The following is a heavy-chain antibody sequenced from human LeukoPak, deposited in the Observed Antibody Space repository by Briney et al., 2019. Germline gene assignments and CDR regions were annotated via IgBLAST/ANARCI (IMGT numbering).Heavy chain of an antibody. CDR3: ARGHIVVVPANIDY. J-gene: IGHJ4*02. V-gene: IGHV3-21*01. D-gene: IGHD2-2*01. CDR1: GFTFSSYS. CDR2: ISSSSSYI. Sequence: GGSLRLSCAASGFTFSSYSMNWVRQAPGKGLEWVSSISSSSSYIYYADSVEGRFTISRDNAKNSLYLQMNSLRAEDTAVYYCARGHIVVVPANIDYWGQGTLVTVSS.